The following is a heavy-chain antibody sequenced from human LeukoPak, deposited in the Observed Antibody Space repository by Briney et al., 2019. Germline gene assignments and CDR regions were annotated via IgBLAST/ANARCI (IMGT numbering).Heavy chain of an antibody. Sequence: GGSLRLSCVASGFMLSDHYMDWVRQAPGKGLEWVGRSTNRGNSYTTEYAASVKGRFTISRDDSKDSLYLQMNSLRAEDTAVYYCARVRHSYGLDPWGQGTLVTVSS. CDR1: GFMLSDHY. V-gene: IGHV3-72*01. CDR2: STNRGNSYTT. D-gene: IGHD5-18*01. J-gene: IGHJ5*02. CDR3: ARVRHSYGLDP.